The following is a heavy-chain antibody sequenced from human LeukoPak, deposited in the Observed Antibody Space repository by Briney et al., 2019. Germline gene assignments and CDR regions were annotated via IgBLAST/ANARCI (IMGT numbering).Heavy chain of an antibody. CDR1: GFTVSSKY. CDR2: VYSDGGT. Sequence: GGSLRLSCAASGFTVSSKYMTWVRQAPGKGLEWLSVVYSDGGTLYADFVKGRFTISRDNSKNTVYLQMTSLRAEDTAVYYCARGLGLYDSSGYAFDYWGQGTLVTVSS. D-gene: IGHD3-22*01. CDR3: ARGLGLYDSSGYAFDY. V-gene: IGHV3-53*01. J-gene: IGHJ4*02.